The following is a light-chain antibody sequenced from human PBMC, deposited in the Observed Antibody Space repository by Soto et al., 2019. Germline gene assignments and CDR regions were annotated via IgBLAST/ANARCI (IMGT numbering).Light chain of an antibody. CDR2: DAS. CDR3: QQNYRPPIT. Sequence: DIQMTQSPSTLSASVGDRVTITCRASQSISSWLAWYQQKPGKAPKLLIYDASSLESGVPSRFSGSGSGTDFTLTITSLQPEDFATYYCQQNYRPPITFGQGTRLEI. V-gene: IGKV1-5*01. J-gene: IGKJ5*01. CDR1: QSISSW.